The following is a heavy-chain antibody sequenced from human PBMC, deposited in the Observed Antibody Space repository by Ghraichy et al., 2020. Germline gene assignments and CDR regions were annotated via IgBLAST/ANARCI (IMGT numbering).Heavy chain of an antibody. V-gene: IGHV3-74*01. D-gene: IGHD3-10*01. CDR1: GFIFSSHW. CDR3: VRDDRSYGLDY. Sequence: GGSLRLSCVASGFIFSSHWMHWVRQGPEKGLVAVARINTGSSTSYGDSVKGRFAVSRDNAKNTLYLQMNSLRVEDTGVYYCVRDDRSYGLDYWGQGTQVTVSS. CDR2: INTGSST. J-gene: IGHJ4*02.